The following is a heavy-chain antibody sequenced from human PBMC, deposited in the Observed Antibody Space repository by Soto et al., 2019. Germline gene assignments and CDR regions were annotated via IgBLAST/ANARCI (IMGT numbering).Heavy chain of an antibody. CDR2: IFTPGST. CDR1: GGPITNHY. D-gene: IGHD1-1*01. CDR3: ARQTTFISSWFDY. V-gene: IGHV4-4*07. Sequence: SETLSLTCTVSGGPITNHYWTWIRQPAGKGLEWIGRIFTPGSTNYNPSLKSRLTMSVDTSKNQFSLKLNSVTAADTALYFCARQTTFISSWFDYWGHGTLVTVSS. J-gene: IGHJ5*01.